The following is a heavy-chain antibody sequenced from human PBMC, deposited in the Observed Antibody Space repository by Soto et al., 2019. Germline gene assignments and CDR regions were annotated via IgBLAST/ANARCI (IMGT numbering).Heavy chain of an antibody. D-gene: IGHD3-22*01. V-gene: IGHV1-69*12. CDR1: GGTFNSYA. J-gene: IGHJ6*02. CDR2: TIPMFGTT. CDR3: TRCGIRYHSIGYYLGIDGMDV. Sequence: QVQLVQSGAEVKKPESSVRVSCKASGGTFNSYAITWVRQAPGRGLEWMGGTIPMFGTTNYAEKFQGRVTISADESTNIAYMELSSLRSEDTAVYYCTRCGIRYHSIGYYLGIDGMDVWGQGTTVIVSS.